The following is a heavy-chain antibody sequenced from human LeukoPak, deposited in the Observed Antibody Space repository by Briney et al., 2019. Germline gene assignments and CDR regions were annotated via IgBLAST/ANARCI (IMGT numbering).Heavy chain of an antibody. V-gene: IGHV3-30*18. CDR3: AKDGVDCSSTSCYSVNYYYMDV. J-gene: IGHJ6*03. CDR2: ISYDGSNK. CDR1: GFTFSSYG. D-gene: IGHD2-2*01. Sequence: GGSLRLSCAASGFTFSSYGMHWVRQAPGKGLEWVAVISYDGSNKYYADSVKGRFTISRDNSKNTLYLQMNSLRAEDTAVYYCAKDGVDCSSTSCYSVNYYYMDVWGKGTTVTVSS.